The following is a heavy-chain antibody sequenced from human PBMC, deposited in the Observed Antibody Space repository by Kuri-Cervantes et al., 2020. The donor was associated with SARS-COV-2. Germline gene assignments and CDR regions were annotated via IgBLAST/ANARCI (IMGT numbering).Heavy chain of an antibody. CDR2: INHSGST. CDR3: ARGRIGYSSGWLYWYFEL. Sequence: SETLSLSCAVYGGSFSGYYWSGIRQPPGKGLEWIGEINHSGSTNYNPSLKCRVTISVDTSKNQFSLKLHSVTAADTAVYYCARGRIGYSSGWLYWYFELWGRGTLVTVSS. V-gene: IGHV4-34*01. CDR1: GGSFSGYY. J-gene: IGHJ2*01. D-gene: IGHD6-19*01.